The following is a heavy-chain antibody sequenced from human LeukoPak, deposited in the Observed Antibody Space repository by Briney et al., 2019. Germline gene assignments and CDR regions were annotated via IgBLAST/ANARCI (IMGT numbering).Heavy chain of an antibody. V-gene: IGHV1-2*02. CDR2: INPNSGGT. J-gene: IGHJ4*02. CDR3: ARDMGSDFWSGYPTPNYFDY. CDR1: GYTFTGYY. Sequence: ASVKVSCKASGYTFTGYYMHWVRQAPGQGLEWVGWINPNSGGTNYAQKFQGRVTMTRDTSISTAYMELSRLRSDDTAVYYCARDMGSDFWSGYPTPNYFDYWGQGTLVTVSS. D-gene: IGHD3-3*01.